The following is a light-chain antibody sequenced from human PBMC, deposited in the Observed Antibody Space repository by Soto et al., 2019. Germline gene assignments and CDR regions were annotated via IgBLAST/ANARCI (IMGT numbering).Light chain of an antibody. Sequence: EIVLTQSPATLSLSPGERATLSCRASQSVSSSLAWYQHKPGQAPRLLIYDASNRATDIPARFSGRGSGTDFTLIISSLDPEDSAVYYCQQRSDWPPWTFCQGTRVEIK. V-gene: IGKV3-11*01. CDR3: QQRSDWPPWT. CDR2: DAS. J-gene: IGKJ1*01. CDR1: QSVSSS.